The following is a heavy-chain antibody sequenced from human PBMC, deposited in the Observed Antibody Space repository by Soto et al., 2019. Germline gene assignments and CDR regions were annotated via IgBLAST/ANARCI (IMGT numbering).Heavy chain of an antibody. CDR2: ISSSSSYI. CDR3: ARAEEDSSSWYCYYMDV. V-gene: IGHV3-21*01. Sequence: EVQLVESGGGLVKPGGSLRLSCAASGFTFSSYSMNWVRQAPGKGLEWVSSISSSSSYIYYADSVKGRFTISRDNAKNSLYLQMNSLRAEDTAVYYCARAEEDSSSWYCYYMDVWGKGTTVTVSS. J-gene: IGHJ6*03. CDR1: GFTFSSYS. D-gene: IGHD6-13*01.